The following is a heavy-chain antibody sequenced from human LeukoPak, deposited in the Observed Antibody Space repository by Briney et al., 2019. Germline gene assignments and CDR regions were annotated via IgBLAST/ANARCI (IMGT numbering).Heavy chain of an antibody. D-gene: IGHD6-13*01. CDR1: GYTFTRYY. Sequence: ASVKDSCKASGYTFTRYYMHWVRQAPGQGLEWMGWINPNSGGTNYAQKFQGRVTMTRDTSISTAYMELSRLRSDDTAVYYCARAPVRTAGRGWWFDYWGQGTLVTVSS. J-gene: IGHJ4*02. CDR3: ARAPVRTAGRGWWFDY. CDR2: INPNSGGT. V-gene: IGHV1-2*02.